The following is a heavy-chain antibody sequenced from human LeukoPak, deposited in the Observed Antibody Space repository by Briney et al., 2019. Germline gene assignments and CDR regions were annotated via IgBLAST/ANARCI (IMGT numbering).Heavy chain of an antibody. CDR2: ISSSSSYI. CDR1: GFTFSSYS. D-gene: IGHD1-26*01. CDR3: AREGAIVGATTGFNWFDP. V-gene: IGHV3-21*01. Sequence: PGGSLRLSCAASGFTFSSYSMNWVRQAPGKGLEWVSSISSSSSYIYYADSVKGRFTISRDNAKNSLYLQMNSLRAEDTAVYYCAREGAIVGATTGFNWFDPWGQGTLVTVSS. J-gene: IGHJ5*02.